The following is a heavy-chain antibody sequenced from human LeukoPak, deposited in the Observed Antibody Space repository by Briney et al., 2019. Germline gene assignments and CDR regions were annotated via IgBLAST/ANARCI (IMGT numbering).Heavy chain of an antibody. CDR3: ARDLSDYVWGSYRYIAYYFDY. D-gene: IGHD3-16*02. J-gene: IGHJ4*02. Sequence: ASVKVSCKASGYTFTSYDINWVRQATGQGLEWMGWMNPNSGGTNYAQKFQGRVTMTRDTSISTAYMELSRLRSDDTAVYYCARDLSDYVWGSYRYIAYYFDYWGQGTLVTVSS. CDR1: GYTFTSYD. V-gene: IGHV1-2*02. CDR2: MNPNSGGT.